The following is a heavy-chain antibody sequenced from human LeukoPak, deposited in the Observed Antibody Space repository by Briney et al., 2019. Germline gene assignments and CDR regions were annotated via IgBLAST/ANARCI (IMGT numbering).Heavy chain of an antibody. V-gene: IGHV1-46*01. CDR1: GYTFTSYY. Sequence: ASVKVSCKASGYTFTSYYMHWVRQAPGQGLEWMGIISPSGGSTSYAQKFQGRVTMTRDTSTSTVYMELSSLRSEDTAVYYCARTTVTTYGFDPWGQGTLVTVSS. D-gene: IGHD4-17*01. CDR2: ISPSGGST. CDR3: ARTTVTTYGFDP. J-gene: IGHJ5*02.